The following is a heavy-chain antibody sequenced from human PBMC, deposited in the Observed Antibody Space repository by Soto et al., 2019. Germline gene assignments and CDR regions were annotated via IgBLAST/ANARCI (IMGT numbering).Heavy chain of an antibody. J-gene: IGHJ4*02. Sequence: SETLSLSCTVSGGSVTSDEDYWTWIRQSPGKGLEWIGYISNSGSTGYNPSLKTRLSMSVDRSKNQFTLRLTSVRAEDTAVYYCARVVGGKLLTIDYWGQGTLVTVSS. D-gene: IGHD3-10*01. CDR1: GGSVTSDEDY. CDR3: ARVVGGKLLTIDY. V-gene: IGHV4-30-4*01. CDR2: ISNSGST.